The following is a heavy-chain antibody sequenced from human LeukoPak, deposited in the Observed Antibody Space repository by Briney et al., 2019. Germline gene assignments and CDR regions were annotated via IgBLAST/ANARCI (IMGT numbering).Heavy chain of an antibody. D-gene: IGHD6-13*01. J-gene: IGHJ5*02. CDR1: GGSISSYY. CDR3: ARDSGGDSSSWFSNWFDP. Sequence: SETLSLTCTVSGGSISSYYWSWIRQPAGKGLEWIGRIYTSGSTNYNPSLKSQVTMSVDTSKNQFSLELSSVTAADTAVYYCARDSGGDSSSWFSNWFDPWGQGTLVTVSS. V-gene: IGHV4-4*07. CDR2: IYTSGST.